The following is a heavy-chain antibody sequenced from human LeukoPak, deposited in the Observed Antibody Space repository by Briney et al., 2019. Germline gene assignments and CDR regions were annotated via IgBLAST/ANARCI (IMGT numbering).Heavy chain of an antibody. CDR3: ARDLHDYGDYLDY. D-gene: IGHD4-17*01. V-gene: IGHV1-69*13. CDR2: IIPIFGTA. CDR1: GGTFSSYA. J-gene: IGHJ4*02. Sequence: SVKVSCKASGGTFSSYAISWVRQAPGQGLEWMGGIIPIFGTANYAQKFQGRVTITADESTSTAYMELSSLRSEDTAVYYCARDLHDYGDYLDYWGQGTLVTVSS.